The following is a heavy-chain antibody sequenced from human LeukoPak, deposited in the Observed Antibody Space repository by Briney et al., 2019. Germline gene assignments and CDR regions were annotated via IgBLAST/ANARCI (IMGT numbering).Heavy chain of an antibody. Sequence: SQTLSLTCTVSGGSISSGSYYWGWTRQPPGKRLEWIGSSSHSGSTYYNPSLKSRVTISLDTSKNQFSLTLSSVTAADTAVYYCARGPLGEQLVNYWGQGTLVTVSS. CDR1: GGSISSGSYY. D-gene: IGHD6-13*01. CDR3: ARGPLGEQLVNY. CDR2: SSHSGST. J-gene: IGHJ4*02. V-gene: IGHV4-39*07.